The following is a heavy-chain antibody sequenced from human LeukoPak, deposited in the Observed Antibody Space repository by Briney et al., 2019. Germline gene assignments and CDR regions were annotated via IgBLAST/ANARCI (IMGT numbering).Heavy chain of an antibody. CDR2: IYTRGST. J-gene: IGHJ3*02. CDR1: GGSINNYY. CDR3: ARGRYCSADICSGGDAFDI. V-gene: IGHV4-4*07. D-gene: IGHD2-15*01. Sequence: SETLFLTCTVSGGSINNYYWSWIRQPAGKGLEWIGRIYTRGSTNYNPSLKNRIPMSVNTSKNQFSLKLSSVPAAETAVYYCARGRYCSADICSGGDAFDIWGQGTMVSVSS.